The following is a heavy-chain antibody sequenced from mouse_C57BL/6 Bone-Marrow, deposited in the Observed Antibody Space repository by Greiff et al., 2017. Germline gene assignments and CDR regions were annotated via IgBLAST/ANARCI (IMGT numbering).Heavy chain of an antibody. CDR3: ARYLLWLRQGALDY. CDR2: IRNKANGYTT. Sequence: EVQVVESGGGLVQPGGSLSLSCAASGFTFTDYYMSWVRQPPGKALEWLGFIRNKANGYTTEYSASVKGRFTISRDNSQSILYLQMNALRAEDSATYYCARYLLWLRQGALDYRGQGTTLTVSA. V-gene: IGHV7-3*01. CDR1: GFTFTDYY. J-gene: IGHJ2*01. D-gene: IGHD2-2*01.